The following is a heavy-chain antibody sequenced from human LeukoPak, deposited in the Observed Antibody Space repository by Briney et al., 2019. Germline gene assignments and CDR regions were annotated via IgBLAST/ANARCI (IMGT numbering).Heavy chain of an antibody. V-gene: IGHV4-59*01. Sequence: SETLSLTCTVSGGSISSYYWSWIRQPPGKGLEWIGHIYYSGSTNYNPSLKSRATISVDTSKNQFSLKLRSVTAADTAVYYCARVGSGTWFDTWGQGTLVTVSP. J-gene: IGHJ5*02. D-gene: IGHD3-16*01. CDR1: GGSISSYY. CDR2: IYYSGST. CDR3: ARVGSGTWFDT.